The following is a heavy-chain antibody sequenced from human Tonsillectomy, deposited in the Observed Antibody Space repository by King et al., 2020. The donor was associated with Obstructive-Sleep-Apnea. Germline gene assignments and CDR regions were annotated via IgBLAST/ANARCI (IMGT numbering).Heavy chain of an antibody. Sequence: VQLVESGAEVKKPGSSVKVSCKASGGTFSSYAISWVRQAPGQGLEWMGGIIPIFGTANYAQKFQGRVTITADESTSTAYMELSSLRSEDTAVYYCARGWVHSSGLYYYYYGMDVWGQGTTVTVSS. CDR3: ARGWVHSSGLYYYYYGMDV. CDR1: GGTFSSYA. D-gene: IGHD6-19*01. CDR2: IIPIFGTA. J-gene: IGHJ6*02. V-gene: IGHV1-69*01.